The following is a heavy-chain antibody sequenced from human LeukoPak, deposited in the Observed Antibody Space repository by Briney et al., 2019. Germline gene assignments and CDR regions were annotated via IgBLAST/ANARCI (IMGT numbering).Heavy chain of an antibody. V-gene: IGHV1-2*02. D-gene: IGHD3-3*01. CDR2: INPNSGGT. J-gene: IGHJ4*02. CDR1: GYTFTSYA. Sequence: ASVKVSCKASGYTFTSYAIQWVRQAPGQRLEWMGWINPNSGGTNYAQKFQGRVTMTRDTSISTAYMELSRLRSDDTAVYYCARDWEGYGYDFWSGYSYYFDYWGQGTLVTVSS. CDR3: ARDWEGYGYDFWSGYSYYFDY.